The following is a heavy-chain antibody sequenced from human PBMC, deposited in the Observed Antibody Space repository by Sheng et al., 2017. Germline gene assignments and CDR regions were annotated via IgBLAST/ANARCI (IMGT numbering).Heavy chain of an antibody. CDR3: ARLDAYSNWFDP. J-gene: IGHJ5*02. V-gene: IGHV3-11*05. CDR2: ITPTSSHT. D-gene: IGHD3-16*01. CDR1: GFTFSDHY. Sequence: QEQLVESGGGLVNPGGSLRLSCAASGFTFSDHYMAWIRQAPGKGLEWVSYITPTSSHTNDADSVKGRFTVSRDNGKNLLFLQMKSLRVEDTALYYCARLDAYSNWFDPWGQGTLVTVSS.